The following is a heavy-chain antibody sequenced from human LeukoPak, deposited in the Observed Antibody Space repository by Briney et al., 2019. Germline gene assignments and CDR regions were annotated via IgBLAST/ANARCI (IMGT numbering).Heavy chain of an antibody. V-gene: IGHV4-59*01. D-gene: IGHD3-3*01. Sequence: PSETLSLTCTVSGGSISSYYWSWIRQPPGKGLEWIGYIYYSGSTNYNPSLKRRVTISVDASKNQFPLKLSSVTAADTAVYYCARGYDFWSGLFDYWGQGTLVTVSS. J-gene: IGHJ4*02. CDR1: GGSISSYY. CDR2: IYYSGST. CDR3: ARGYDFWSGLFDY.